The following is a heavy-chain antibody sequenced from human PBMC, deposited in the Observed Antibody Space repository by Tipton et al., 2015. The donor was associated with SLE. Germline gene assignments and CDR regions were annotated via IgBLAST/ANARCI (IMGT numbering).Heavy chain of an antibody. Sequence: LRLSCTVSVGSINTDGDYWSWIRQYPGNNLEWIGYISYSGSTYYNHYNPSLKSRVTMSRDTSKNQFSLSLSSVTAADTAVYYCARGAGWYGYWGQGTLVTVSS. J-gene: IGHJ4*02. CDR1: VGSINTDGDY. CDR2: ISYSGST. V-gene: IGHV4-31*02. CDR3: ARGAGWYGY. D-gene: IGHD6-19*01.